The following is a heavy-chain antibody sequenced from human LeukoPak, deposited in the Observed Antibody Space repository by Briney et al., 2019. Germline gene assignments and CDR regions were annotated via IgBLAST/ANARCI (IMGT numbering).Heavy chain of an antibody. D-gene: IGHD4-17*01. CDR2: ISSGGGGI. CDR1: GFTFSSYE. V-gene: IGHV3-48*03. CDR3: ARDGASHPSIYYFDY. J-gene: IGHJ4*02. Sequence: GGSLRFSCAASGFTFSSYEMNWVRQAPGKGLEWVSYISSGGGGIFYADSMKGRFTISRDNAKNSLHLQMNSLRAEDTAVYYCARDGASHPSIYYFDYWGQGTLVTVSS.